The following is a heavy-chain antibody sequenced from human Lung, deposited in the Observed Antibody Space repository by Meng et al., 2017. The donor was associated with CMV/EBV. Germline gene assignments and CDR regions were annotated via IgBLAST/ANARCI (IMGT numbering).Heavy chain of an antibody. J-gene: IGHJ4*02. D-gene: IGHD3-3*01. CDR1: FTFTDYY. Sequence: FTFTDYYISWIRQAPGKVLEWISYISGSGTTIYYADSVKGRFTISRDNAKKSLSLQMNNLRAEDTAVYYCARDVFDHDFWSGSIFDYWGQGILVTVSS. CDR2: ISGSGTTI. V-gene: IGHV3-11*01. CDR3: ARDVFDHDFWSGSIFDY.